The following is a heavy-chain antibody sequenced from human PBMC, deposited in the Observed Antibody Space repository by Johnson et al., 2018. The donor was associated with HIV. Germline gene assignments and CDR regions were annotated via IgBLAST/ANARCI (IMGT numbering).Heavy chain of an antibody. CDR3: ARQLARGAFDI. CDR1: GFTFSSYW. CDR2: IKHDGSEK. Sequence: VQLVESGGGLVQPGGSLRLSCAASGFTFSSYWMSWVRQASGKGLEWVANIKHDGSEKYYVDSVKGRFTISRDNAKNSLYLQMNSLRAEDTAVYYCARQLARGAFDIWGQGTMVTVSS. D-gene: IGHD5-18*01. V-gene: IGHV3-7*05. J-gene: IGHJ3*02.